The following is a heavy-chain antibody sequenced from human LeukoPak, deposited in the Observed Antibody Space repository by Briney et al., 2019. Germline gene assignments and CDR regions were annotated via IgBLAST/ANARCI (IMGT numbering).Heavy chain of an antibody. J-gene: IGHJ6*03. CDR2: ISSSGSTI. V-gene: IGHV3-11*04. CDR3: AREHAGSDYYYYYMDV. D-gene: IGHD5-12*01. Sequence: GGSLRLSCAAPGFTFSDYYMSWIRQAPGKGLEWVSYISSSGSTIYYADSVKGRFTISRNNAKNSLYLQMNSLRAEDTAVYYCAREHAGSDYYYYYMDVWGKGTTVTVSS. CDR1: GFTFSDYY.